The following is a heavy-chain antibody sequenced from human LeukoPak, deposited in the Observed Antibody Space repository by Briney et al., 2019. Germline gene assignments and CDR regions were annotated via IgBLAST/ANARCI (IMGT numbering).Heavy chain of an antibody. Sequence: SETLSLTCTVSGGSISSGDYYWSWIRQPPGKGLEWIGYIYYSGSTYYNPSLKSRVTISVDTSKNQFSLKLSPVTAADTAVYYCARGRRRDWFDPWGQGTLVTVSS. V-gene: IGHV4-30-4*08. D-gene: IGHD6-25*01. CDR2: IYYSGST. CDR1: GGSISSGDYY. J-gene: IGHJ5*02. CDR3: ARGRRRDWFDP.